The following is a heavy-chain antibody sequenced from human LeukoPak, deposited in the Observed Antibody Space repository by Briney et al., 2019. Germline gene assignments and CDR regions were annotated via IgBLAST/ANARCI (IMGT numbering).Heavy chain of an antibody. V-gene: IGHV3-30-3*02. D-gene: IGHD6-13*01. CDR1: GFTFSSYA. J-gene: IGHJ4*02. Sequence: GGSLRLSCAASGFTFSSYAMHWVRQAPGKGLEWVAVISYDGSNKYYADSVKGRFTISRDNSKNTLYLQMNSLRAEDTAVYYCAKSGSIWYYFDSWGQGTLVTVSS. CDR3: AKSGSIWYYFDS. CDR2: ISYDGSNK.